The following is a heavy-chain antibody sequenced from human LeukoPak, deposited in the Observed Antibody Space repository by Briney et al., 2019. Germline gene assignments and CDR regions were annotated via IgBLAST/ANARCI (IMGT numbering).Heavy chain of an antibody. V-gene: IGHV3-74*01. Sequence: TGGSLRLSCAASGFTFSSYWMHWVRQAPGKGLVWVSRINSDGSSSFYADSVKGRFTISRDNAKNTLYLQMNSLRAEDTAVYYCAKVWNDAFDIWGQGTMVTVSS. CDR3: AKVWNDAFDI. D-gene: IGHD1-1*01. J-gene: IGHJ3*02. CDR1: GFTFSSYW. CDR2: INSDGSSS.